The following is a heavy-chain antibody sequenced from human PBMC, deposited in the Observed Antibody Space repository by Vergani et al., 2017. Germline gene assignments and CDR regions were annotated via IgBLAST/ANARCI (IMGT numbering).Heavy chain of an antibody. Sequence: EVQLLESGGGLVQPGGSLRLSCAASGFSFSDYAMSWVRQAPGKGLEWVAAISGSGSTTYYADSVKGRFTVSRDNSKNTLFLQVNSLRAEDTAVYYCAKKRFCGTSSCYTTHMDTLQYWVQGALVSVSS. CDR1: GFSFSDYA. J-gene: IGHJ4*02. CDR3: AKKRFCGTSSCYTTHMDTLQY. CDR2: ISGSGSTT. D-gene: IGHD2-2*01. V-gene: IGHV3-23*01.